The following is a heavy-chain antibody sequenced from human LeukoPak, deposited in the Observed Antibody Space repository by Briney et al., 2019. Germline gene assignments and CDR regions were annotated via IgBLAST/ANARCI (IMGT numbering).Heavy chain of an antibody. D-gene: IGHD5-12*01. CDR2: ISSDGTNK. V-gene: IGHV3-30*04. J-gene: IGHJ3*02. Sequence: GGSLRLSCAASRFTFRNYAMHWVRQAPGKGLEWVAVISSDGTNKDYADSVKGRFSISRDNSKNTLYLQMNRLRADDTAVYYCAREPGIYTTSGDAFDIWGQGTMVTVSS. CDR1: RFTFRNYA. CDR3: AREPGIYTTSGDAFDI.